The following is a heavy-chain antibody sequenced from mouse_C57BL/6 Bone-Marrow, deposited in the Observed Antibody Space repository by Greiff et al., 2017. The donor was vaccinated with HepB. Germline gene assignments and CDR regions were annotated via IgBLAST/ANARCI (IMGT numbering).Heavy chain of an antibody. CDR2: IDPSDSYT. J-gene: IGHJ2*01. V-gene: IGHV1-69*01. CDR3: ARTGDYDGFDY. CDR1: GYTFTSYW. D-gene: IGHD2-4*01. Sequence: QVQLQQPGAELVMPGASVKLSCKASGYTFTSYWMHWVKQRPGQGLEWIGEIDPSDSYTNYNQKFKGKSTLTVDKSSSTAYMQLSSLTSEDSAVYYCARTGDYDGFDYWGQGTTLTVSS.